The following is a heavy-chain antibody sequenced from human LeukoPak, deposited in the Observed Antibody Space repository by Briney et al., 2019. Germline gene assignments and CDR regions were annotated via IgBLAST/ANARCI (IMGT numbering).Heavy chain of an antibody. CDR1: GFTFSSYA. V-gene: IGHV3-64D*06. Sequence: GGSLRLSCSVSGFTFSSYAMHWVRQAPGKGPDYVSAINNNGNRTYYGDSVKGRFTISRDNSKNTLYLQMSSLRAEDTAVYYCVKAIYYYGSGSYYKVFDYWGQGTLVTVSS. CDR3: VKAIYYYGSGSYYKVFDY. CDR2: INNNGNRT. D-gene: IGHD3-10*01. J-gene: IGHJ4*02.